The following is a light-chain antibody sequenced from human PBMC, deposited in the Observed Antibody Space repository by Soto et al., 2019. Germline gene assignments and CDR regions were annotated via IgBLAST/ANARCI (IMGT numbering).Light chain of an antibody. CDR1: QSVSSSY. V-gene: IGKV3-20*01. CDR2: GAS. J-gene: IGKJ1*01. Sequence: EIVLTQSPGTLXLSPGERATXXXXASQSVSSSYLAWYQQKPGQAPRLLIYGASSRATGIPDRFSGSGSGTDFTLTISRLEPEDFAVYYCQQYGSSPTWTFGQGTKVEIK. CDR3: QQYGSSPTWT.